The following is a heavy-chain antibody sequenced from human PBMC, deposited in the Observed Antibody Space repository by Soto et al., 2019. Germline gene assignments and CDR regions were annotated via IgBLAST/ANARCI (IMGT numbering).Heavy chain of an antibody. Sequence: VGSLRLSCAVSGFTFSRLWMGWVRQAPGRGLEWVANIQQDGSEKYYVDSVKGRFTMSKDNVKNSLYLQMNSLGAEDTAVYYCARVRYGGYSYYFDYWGQGALVTVSS. V-gene: IGHV3-7*03. CDR2: IQQDGSEK. J-gene: IGHJ4*02. CDR3: ARVRYGGYSYYFDY. D-gene: IGHD4-17*01. CDR1: GFTFSRLW.